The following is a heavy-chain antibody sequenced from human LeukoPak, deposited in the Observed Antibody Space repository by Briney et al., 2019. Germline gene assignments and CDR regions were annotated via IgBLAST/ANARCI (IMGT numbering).Heavy chain of an antibody. D-gene: IGHD6-13*01. CDR2: IYYSGST. V-gene: IGHV4-59*01. CDR1: GGSISSYY. CDR3: ARVSRRWYSRLFDY. Sequence: KPSETLSLTCTVSGGSISSYYWSWIRQPPGKGLEWIGYIYYSGSTNYNPSLKSRVTISVDTSKNQFSLKLSSVTAADTAVYYCARVSRRWYSRLFDYWGQGTLVTVSS. J-gene: IGHJ4*02.